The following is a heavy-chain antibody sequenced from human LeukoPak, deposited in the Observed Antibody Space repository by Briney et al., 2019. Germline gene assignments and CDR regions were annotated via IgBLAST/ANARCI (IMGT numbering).Heavy chain of an antibody. CDR2: ISTDARTI. V-gene: IGHV3-74*01. CDR3: VRGQATAWGLDY. D-gene: IGHD6-13*01. CDR1: GFAFSSNW. J-gene: IGHJ4*02. Sequence: PGGSLRLSCAASGFAFSSNWMHWVRQAPGKGLVWVSHISTDARTITYAAFVKGRFTISRDNAQNTLYLQMNSLRAEDTALYYCVRGQATAWGLDYWGQGTLVTVS.